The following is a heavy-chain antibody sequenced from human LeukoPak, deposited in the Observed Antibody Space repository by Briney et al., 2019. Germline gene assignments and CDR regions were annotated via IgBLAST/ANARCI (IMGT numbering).Heavy chain of an antibody. CDR3: ARMGITVDAFDI. D-gene: IGHD6-13*01. V-gene: IGHV4-39*07. J-gene: IGHJ3*02. CDR2: IFSGGST. Sequence: SETLSLTCTVSGGSISSSTFYWGWIRQPPGKGLEWIGSIFSGGSTYYNPSLKSRVTISVDTSKNQFSLKLSSVTAADTAVYYCARMGITVDAFDIWGQGTMVTVSS. CDR1: GGSISSSTFY.